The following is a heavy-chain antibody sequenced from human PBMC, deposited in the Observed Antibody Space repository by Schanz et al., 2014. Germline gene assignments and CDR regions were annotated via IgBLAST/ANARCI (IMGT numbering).Heavy chain of an antibody. CDR1: GGSISSGGYY. CDR2: IYYSGST. Sequence: QLQLQESGPGLVKPSQTLSLTCTVSGGSISSGGYYWSWIRQHPGKGLEWIGHIYYSGSTNYNPSLKSRVTISGDTSKNQFSLRLSSVTAADTAVYFCASFVPRGYYFDYWGQGTLVTVSS. CDR3: ASFVPRGYYFDY. J-gene: IGHJ4*02. D-gene: IGHD3-10*01. V-gene: IGHV4-61*08.